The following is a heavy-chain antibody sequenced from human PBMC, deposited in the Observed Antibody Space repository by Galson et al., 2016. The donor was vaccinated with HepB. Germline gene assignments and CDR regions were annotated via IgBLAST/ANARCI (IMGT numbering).Heavy chain of an antibody. Sequence: SLRLSCAASGFTFSDFGMHWVRQAPGKGLEWVALIWYDGSNKHYADSVKGRFTISRDNAKNSLYLQMNSLRDEDTAVYYCVKGAGTIDYWGQGTLVTVSS. D-gene: IGHD6-19*01. J-gene: IGHJ4*02. CDR2: IWYDGSNK. CDR1: GFTFSDFG. V-gene: IGHV3-33*06. CDR3: VKGAGTIDY.